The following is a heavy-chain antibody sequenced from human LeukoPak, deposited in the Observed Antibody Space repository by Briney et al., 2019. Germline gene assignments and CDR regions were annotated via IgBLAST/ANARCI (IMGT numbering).Heavy chain of an antibody. CDR3: PRILDSAWGELGY. V-gene: IGHV3-30*02. Sequence: GGSLRLSCAGSGFSFSSYGMHWVRQAPGKGLEWMAFIRSDGSNKYYADSVKGRFTISRDNSKNTLYLQMNSLRAEDTAVYYCPRILDSAWGELGYWGQGTLVTVSS. D-gene: IGHD6-19*01. CDR2: IRSDGSNK. J-gene: IGHJ4*02. CDR1: GFSFSSYG.